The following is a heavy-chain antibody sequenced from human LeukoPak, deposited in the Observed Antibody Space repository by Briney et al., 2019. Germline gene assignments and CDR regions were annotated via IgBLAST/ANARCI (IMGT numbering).Heavy chain of an antibody. Sequence: PSETLSLTCTVSGYSISSGYYWGWIRQPPGKGLEWIGYIYYSGSTYYNPSLKSRVTISVDTSKNQFSLKLSSVTAADTAVYYCARGLLWSGYYNGWFDPWGQGTLVTVSS. CDR3: ARGLLWSGYYNGWFDP. CDR1: GYSISSGYY. D-gene: IGHD3-3*01. V-gene: IGHV4-30-4*08. CDR2: IYYSGST. J-gene: IGHJ5*02.